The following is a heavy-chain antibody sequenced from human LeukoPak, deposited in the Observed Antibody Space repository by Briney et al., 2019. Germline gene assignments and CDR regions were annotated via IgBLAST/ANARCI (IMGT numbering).Heavy chain of an antibody. CDR2: IYSGGST. V-gene: IGHV3-23*03. D-gene: IGHD6-13*01. CDR3: AKGRIAAAGAASFDY. CDR1: GFTFSGYG. J-gene: IGHJ4*02. Sequence: PGGSLRLSCAASGFTFSGYGMRWVRQAPGKGLEWVSLIYSGGSTYYADSVKGRFIISRDNSKNTLYLQMNSLRAEDTAVYYCAKGRIAAAGAASFDYWGQGTLVTVSS.